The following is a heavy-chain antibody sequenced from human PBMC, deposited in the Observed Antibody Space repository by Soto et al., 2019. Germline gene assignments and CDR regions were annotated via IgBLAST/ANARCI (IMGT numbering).Heavy chain of an antibody. Sequence: LRLSCAASGFTFSSYSMNWVRQAPGKGLEWVSSISSSSSYIYYADSVKGRFTISRDNAKNSLYLQMNSLRAEDTAVYYCARAERYDFWSGYYTGYYGMDVWGQGTTVTVSS. CDR2: ISSSSSYI. CDR3: ARAERYDFWSGYYTGYYGMDV. V-gene: IGHV3-21*01. D-gene: IGHD3-3*01. CDR1: GFTFSSYS. J-gene: IGHJ6*02.